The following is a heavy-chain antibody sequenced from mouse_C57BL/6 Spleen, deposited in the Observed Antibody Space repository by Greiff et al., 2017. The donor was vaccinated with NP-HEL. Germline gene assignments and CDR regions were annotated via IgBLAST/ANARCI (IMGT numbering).Heavy chain of an antibody. Sequence: QVQLQQPGAELVRPGSSVKLSCKASGYTFTSYWMDWVKQRPGQGLEWIGNIYPSDSETHYNQKFKDKATLTVDKSSSTAYMQLSSLTSEDSAVYYCARPNYYGSSYGYYAMDYWGQGTSVTVSA. J-gene: IGHJ4*01. CDR3: ARPNYYGSSYGYYAMDY. V-gene: IGHV1-61*01. CDR2: IYPSDSET. CDR1: GYTFTSYW. D-gene: IGHD1-1*01.